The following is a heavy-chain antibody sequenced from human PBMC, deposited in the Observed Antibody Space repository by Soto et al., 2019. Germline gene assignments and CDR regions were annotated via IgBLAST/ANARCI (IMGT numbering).Heavy chain of an antibody. CDR1: GGSISSGDYY. J-gene: IGHJ6*02. CDR2: IYYSGST. D-gene: IGHD2-15*01. CDR3: ARDRQGYCSGGSCYFDYYGMDV. Sequence: PSETLSLTCTVSGGSISSGDYYWSWIRQPPGKGLEWIGYIYYSGSTYYNPSLKSRVTISVDTSKNQFSLKLSSVTAADTAVYYCARDRQGYCSGGSCYFDYYGMDVWGQGTTVTVSS. V-gene: IGHV4-30-4*01.